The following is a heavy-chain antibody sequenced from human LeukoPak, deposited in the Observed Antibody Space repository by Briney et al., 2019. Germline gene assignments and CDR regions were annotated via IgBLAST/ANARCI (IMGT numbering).Heavy chain of an antibody. Sequence: SETLSLTCAVYGGSFSGYYWSWIRQPPGKGLEWIGEINHSGSTNYNPSLKSRVTISVDTSKNQFSLKLSSVTAADTAVYYCATRGSSYGFWSGYYTPGSGDYWGQGTLVTVSS. D-gene: IGHD3-3*01. CDR2: INHSGST. V-gene: IGHV4-34*01. CDR1: GGSFSGYY. J-gene: IGHJ4*02. CDR3: ATRGSSYGFWSGYYTPGSGDY.